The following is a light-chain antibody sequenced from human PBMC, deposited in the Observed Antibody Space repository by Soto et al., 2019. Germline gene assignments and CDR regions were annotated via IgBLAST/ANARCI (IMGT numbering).Light chain of an antibody. CDR3: CSYAGSSTSYV. CDR2: EGS. Sequence: QSVLTQPASVSGSPGQSITISCTGTSSDVGSYNLVSWYQQHPGKAPKLMIYEGSKRPSGVSNRFSGSKSGNTASLTISGLQAEDEADYCCCSYAGSSTSYVFGTGTKVTV. J-gene: IGLJ1*01. V-gene: IGLV2-23*01. CDR1: SSDVGSYNL.